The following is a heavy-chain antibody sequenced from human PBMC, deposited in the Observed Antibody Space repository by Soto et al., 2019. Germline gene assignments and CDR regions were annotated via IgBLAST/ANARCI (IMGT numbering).Heavy chain of an antibody. CDR3: ARLRADAEAGTYADY. CDR1: GDSFTSYW. Sequence: AESLTISCKVSGDSFTSYWIGWVLQMPGKGLEWMGIIYPGDSYTRYSPSFQGQVTISADKSISTAYLQWSSLKASDTAMYYCARLRADAEAGTYADYWGQGTLVTVSS. V-gene: IGHV5-51*01. D-gene: IGHD6-13*01. CDR2: IYPGDSYT. J-gene: IGHJ4*02.